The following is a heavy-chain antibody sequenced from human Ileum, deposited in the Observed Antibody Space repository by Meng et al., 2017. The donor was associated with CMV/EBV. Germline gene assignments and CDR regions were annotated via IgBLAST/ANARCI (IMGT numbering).Heavy chain of an antibody. J-gene: IGHJ5*02. CDR3: ARRVREVRERSWENWLTP. CDR1: GGSISTYC. CDR2: ICGTGTI. Sequence: QWQMQESGPGLVRPSETLSLICTVSGGSISTYCWNWIRQSAGKRLEWIGRICGTGTIQYNPSFKSRLTLSLDTSKSQFSLRLTSVTAADTAVYFCARRVREVRERSWENWLTPWGQGILVTVSS. D-gene: IGHD3-10*01. V-gene: IGHV4-4*07.